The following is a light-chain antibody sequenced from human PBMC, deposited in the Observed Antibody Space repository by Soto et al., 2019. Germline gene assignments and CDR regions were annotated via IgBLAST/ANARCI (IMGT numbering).Light chain of an antibody. CDR1: QNINNW. Sequence: DIQMTHSPSTLSASVGDRVTITCRASQNINNWLAWYQQKSGKAPKLLIYKASNLESGAPSRFSGSGSGTEFTLTISSLQPEDFATYYCQQYKTSPWTFGLGTRVEIK. CDR3: QQYKTSPWT. CDR2: KAS. J-gene: IGKJ1*01. V-gene: IGKV1-5*03.